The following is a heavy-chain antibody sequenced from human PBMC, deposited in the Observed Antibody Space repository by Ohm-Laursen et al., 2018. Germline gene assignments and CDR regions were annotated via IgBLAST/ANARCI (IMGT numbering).Heavy chain of an antibody. D-gene: IGHD6-6*01. CDR3: ARDSGGTARAGGMDV. V-gene: IGHV3-21*01. CDR2: INEVSSHI. CDR1: GFTFSSFS. Sequence: SLRLSCSASGFTFSSFSMNWVRQAPGKGLEWTSYINEVSSHIYDADSVKGRITVARDNAKNSLYLQLNSLRAEDTAVYYCARDSGGTARAGGMDVWGQGTTVTVSS. J-gene: IGHJ6*02.